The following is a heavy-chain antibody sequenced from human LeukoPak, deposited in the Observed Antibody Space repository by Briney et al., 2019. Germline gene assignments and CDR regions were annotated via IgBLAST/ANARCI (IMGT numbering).Heavy chain of an antibody. Sequence: SETLSLTCTVSGGSISSSSDYWGWIRQPPGKGLEWIGYIYYSGSTYYNPSLKSRVTISVDTSKNQFSLKLSSVTAADTAVYYCARGGFDTGVAAAVRAFDIWGQGTMVTVSS. D-gene: IGHD6-13*01. V-gene: IGHV4-39*07. CDR2: IYYSGST. CDR3: ARGGFDTGVAAAVRAFDI. CDR1: GGSISSSSDY. J-gene: IGHJ3*02.